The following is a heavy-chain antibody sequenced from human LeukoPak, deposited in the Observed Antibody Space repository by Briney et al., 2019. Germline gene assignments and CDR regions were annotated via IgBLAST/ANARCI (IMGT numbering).Heavy chain of an antibody. CDR3: ARGQGSGSSWAFDY. D-gene: IGHD1-26*01. Sequence: SETLSLTCSVSGDSISSYSWSWIRQPPWKELEWIGYIHYSGSTTYNPSLKSRVTISVDPSKHQFSLSLSSVTAADTAVYYCARGQGSGSSWAFDYWGQGTLVTVSS. CDR2: IHYSGST. J-gene: IGHJ4*02. CDR1: GDSISSYS. V-gene: IGHV4-59*01.